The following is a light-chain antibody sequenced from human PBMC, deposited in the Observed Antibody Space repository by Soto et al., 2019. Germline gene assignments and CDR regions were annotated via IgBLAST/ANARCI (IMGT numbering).Light chain of an antibody. J-gene: IGKJ2*01. CDR1: QSILYSPNNKNY. CDR3: QQYYTTPYT. Sequence: DIVMTQSPDSLAVSLGERATINCKSSQSILYSPNNKNYLAWYQQTPGQPPKLLIYWASTRESGVPDRFSGSGSGTDFTLTISSLQAEDVAVYYCQQYYTTPYTVGQGTKLEIK. CDR2: WAS. V-gene: IGKV4-1*01.